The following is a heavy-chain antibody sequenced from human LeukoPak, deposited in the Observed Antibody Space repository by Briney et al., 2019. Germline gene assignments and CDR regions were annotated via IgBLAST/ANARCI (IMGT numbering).Heavy chain of an antibody. CDR1: GFTFSSYW. CDR3: ARTEGTVAYDS. J-gene: IGHJ5*01. CDR2: INSDGSGT. V-gene: IGHV3-74*01. D-gene: IGHD4-23*01. Sequence: PGGSLRLSCAASGFTFSSYWMHWVRQAPGKGLVWVSRINSDGSGTIYADSVRGRFTISRDNAKNTLYLQVNSLGAEDTAVYYCARTEGTVAYDSWGQGTLVTVSS.